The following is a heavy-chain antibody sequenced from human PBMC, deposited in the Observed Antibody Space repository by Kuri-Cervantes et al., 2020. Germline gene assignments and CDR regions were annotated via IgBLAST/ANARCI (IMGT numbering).Heavy chain of an antibody. V-gene: IGHV3-48*04. Sequence: GESLKISCAASGFTFSSYWMSWVRQAPGKGLEWVSYISSSGSTIYYADSVKGRFTISRDNAKNSLYLQMNSLRAEDTAVYYCARDDYSNQFDYWGQGTLVTVSS. J-gene: IGHJ4*02. CDR2: ISSSGSTI. D-gene: IGHD4-11*01. CDR1: GFTFSSYW. CDR3: ARDDYSNQFDY.